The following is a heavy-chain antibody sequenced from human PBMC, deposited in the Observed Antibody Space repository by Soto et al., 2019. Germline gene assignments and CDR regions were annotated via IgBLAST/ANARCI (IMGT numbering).Heavy chain of an antibody. Sequence: TSETLSLTCTLSGVSINNHYWSWIRQPPGKGLEWIGYIYYSGSTNYNPSLKSRVTISVDTSKNQFSLTLSSVTAADTAVYYCARVPDSSGWYGSYYYGMDVWGQGTTVTVSS. CDR3: ARVPDSSGWYGSYYYGMDV. D-gene: IGHD6-19*01. V-gene: IGHV4-59*11. CDR2: IYYSGST. CDR1: GVSINNHY. J-gene: IGHJ6*02.